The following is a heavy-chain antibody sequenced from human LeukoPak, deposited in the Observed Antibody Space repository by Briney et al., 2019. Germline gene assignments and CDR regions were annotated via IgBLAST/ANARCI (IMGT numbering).Heavy chain of an antibody. D-gene: IGHD6-19*01. J-gene: IGHJ4*02. CDR2: IKQDGSEK. Sequence: RTGGSLRLSCAASGFTLSTYWMTWVRQAPGKGLEWVANIKQDGSEKYYVDSVKGRFTISRDNAKKLLYLQMNSLRVEDTAVYYCGRDRGSSGRLGRFDNWGQGTLVTVSP. CDR1: GFTLSTYW. V-gene: IGHV3-7*01. CDR3: GRDRGSSGRLGRFDN.